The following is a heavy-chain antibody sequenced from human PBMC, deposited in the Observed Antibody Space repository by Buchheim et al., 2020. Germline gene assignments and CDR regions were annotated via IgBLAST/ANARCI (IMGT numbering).Heavy chain of an antibody. CDR3: ASRIVGAAYYFDY. D-gene: IGHD1-26*01. V-gene: IGHV3-23*01. Sequence: EVQLLESGGGLVQPGGSLRLSCAASGFTFSSYAMSWVRQAPGKGLEWVSAISGSGGSTYYADSVQGRFPVTRDNSKNTLYLKMNSLRAEDTAVYYCASRIVGAAYYFDYWGQGTL. CDR2: ISGSGGST. CDR1: GFTFSSYA. J-gene: IGHJ4*02.